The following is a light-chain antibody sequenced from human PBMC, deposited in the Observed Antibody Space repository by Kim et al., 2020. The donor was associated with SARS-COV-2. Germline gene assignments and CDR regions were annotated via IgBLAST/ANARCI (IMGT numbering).Light chain of an antibody. Sequence: LSVTMSCTETSSDVGRYDYVSWYHQHPGKAPRLLFSEDTRRPSGVPDLFYGSKSGNTASVAVPGLRTEVEADFYFAADGGTNTLLFGGGTQLTVL. CDR3: AADGGTNTLL. J-gene: IGLJ2*01. V-gene: IGLV2-8*01. CDR1: SSDVGRYDY. CDR2: EDT.